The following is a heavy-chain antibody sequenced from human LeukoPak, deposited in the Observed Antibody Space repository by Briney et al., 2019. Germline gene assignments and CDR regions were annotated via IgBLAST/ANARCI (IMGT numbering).Heavy chain of an antibody. V-gene: IGHV4-59*12. J-gene: IGHJ6*03. CDR2: IYYSGST. CDR1: GGSISSYY. D-gene: IGHD2-15*01. Sequence: SETLSLTCTVSGGSISSYYWSWIRQPPGKGLEWIGYIYYSGSTNYNPSLKSRVTISVDTSKNQFSLKLSSVTAADTAVYYCARVVAATHLYYYYYMDVWGKGTTVTVSS. CDR3: ARVVAATHLYYYYYMDV.